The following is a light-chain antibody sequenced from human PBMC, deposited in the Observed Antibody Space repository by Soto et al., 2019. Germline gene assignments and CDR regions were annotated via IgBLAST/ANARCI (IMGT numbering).Light chain of an antibody. V-gene: IGKV3-11*01. CDR3: QQRSNWPYT. CDR2: DAS. J-gene: IGKJ1*01. Sequence: EIVLTQSPATLSLSPGERDTLSCRARRSVSSCLAWYHPKPGQTSRLLISDASTRATGSPARFSGSGSGTDFTLTISSLEPEDFAVYYCQQRSNWPYTFGQGTKVEIK. CDR1: RSVSSC.